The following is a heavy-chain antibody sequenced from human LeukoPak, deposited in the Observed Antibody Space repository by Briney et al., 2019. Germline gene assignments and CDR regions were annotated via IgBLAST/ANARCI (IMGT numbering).Heavy chain of an antibody. CDR1: GYTFTSYG. V-gene: IGHV1-18*04. Sequence: GASVKVSCKASGYTFTSYGISWVRQAPGQGLEWMGWISAYNGNTNYAQELQGRVTMTTDTSTSTAYMELRSLRSDDTAVYYCARDPGYSSGWYMDLSGWGQGTLVTVSS. D-gene: IGHD6-19*01. CDR3: ARDPGYSSGWYMDLSG. J-gene: IGHJ4*02. CDR2: ISAYNGNT.